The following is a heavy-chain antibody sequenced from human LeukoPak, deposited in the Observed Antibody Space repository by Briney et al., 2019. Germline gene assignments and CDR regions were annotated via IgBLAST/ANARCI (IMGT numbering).Heavy chain of an antibody. Sequence: GGSLRLSCAASGFTFSRYWMAWVRQAPGKGLEWVANIKQDGSEKYYVDSVKGRFTISRDNAENSLFLQMNSLRAEDTAVYYCAGGFYSGSFDPWGQGTLVTVSS. CDR2: IKQDGSEK. CDR1: GFTFSRYW. V-gene: IGHV3-7*02. CDR3: AGGFYSGSFDP. D-gene: IGHD1-26*01. J-gene: IGHJ5*02.